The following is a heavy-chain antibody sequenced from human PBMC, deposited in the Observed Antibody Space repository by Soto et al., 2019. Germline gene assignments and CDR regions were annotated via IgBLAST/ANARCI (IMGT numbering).Heavy chain of an antibody. D-gene: IGHD3-22*01. Sequence: PSATLALTCTVYVGTNRHNHWSSIRQPPGNGLEWIGYVSYSGSTSHNPSLKSRVTISEDMSKAKFSLGLCSVTAADTAVYYCARLYFYESSGYYRAGFDIWVQGTRVTVSS. CDR2: VSYSGST. J-gene: IGHJ3*02. CDR1: VGTNRHNH. CDR3: ARLYFYESSGYYRAGFDI. V-gene: IGHV4-59*01.